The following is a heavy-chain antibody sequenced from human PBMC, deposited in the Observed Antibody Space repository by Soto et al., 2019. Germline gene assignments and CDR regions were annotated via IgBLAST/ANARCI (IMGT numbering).Heavy chain of an antibody. CDR1: GFTFSSYA. V-gene: IGHV3-23*01. CDR2: ISGSGGST. CDR3: AKDRRPFGGVKALVPADGSWYGSYYYYGMDV. J-gene: IGHJ6*02. Sequence: EVQLLESGGGLVQPGGSLRLSCAASGFTFSSYAMSWVRQAPGKGLEWVSAISGSGGSTYYADSVKGQFTISRDNSKNTLYLQMNSLRAEDTAVYYSAKDRRPFGGVKALVPADGSWYGSYYYYGMDVWGQGTTVTVSS. D-gene: IGHD2-2*01.